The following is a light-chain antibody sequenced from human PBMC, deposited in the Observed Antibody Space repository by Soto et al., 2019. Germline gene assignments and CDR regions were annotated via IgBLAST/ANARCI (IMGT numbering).Light chain of an antibody. V-gene: IGKV1-33*01. Sequence: DIQMTQSPSSLSASVGDRVTITCQARQDISNYLNWYQQKPGKAPKLLIYDASNLETGVPSRFSGSGSGTDFTFTISSLQPEDIATYYCQQYDNPEFTFGPGTKVDIK. CDR2: DAS. J-gene: IGKJ3*01. CDR3: QQYDNPEFT. CDR1: QDISNY.